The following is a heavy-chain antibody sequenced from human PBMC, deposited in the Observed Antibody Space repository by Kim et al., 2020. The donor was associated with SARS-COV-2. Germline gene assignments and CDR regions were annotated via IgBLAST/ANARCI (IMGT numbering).Heavy chain of an antibody. D-gene: IGHD1-26*01. CDR2: IYYSGST. CDR3: ARQPSGSYYSYFDY. J-gene: IGHJ4*02. V-gene: IGHV4-39*01. Sequence: SETLSLTCTVSGGSISSSSYYWGWIRQPPGKGLEWIGSIYYSGSTYYNPSLKSRVTISVDTSKNQFSLKLSSVTAADTAVYYCARQPSGSYYSYFDYWGQGTLVTVSS. CDR1: GGSISSSSYY.